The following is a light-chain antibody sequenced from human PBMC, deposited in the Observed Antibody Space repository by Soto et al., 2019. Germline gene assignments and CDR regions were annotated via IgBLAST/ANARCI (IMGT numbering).Light chain of an antibody. J-gene: IGLJ1*01. CDR1: SSNIGAGYD. Sequence: QSALTQPPSVSGAPGQRVTISCTGSSSNIGAGYDVHWYRQLPGTAPKLLIYGNSNRPSGVPDRFSGSKSGTSASLAITGLQAEDEADYYCQSYDSSLSAYVFGTGTKLTVL. V-gene: IGLV1-40*01. CDR3: QSYDSSLSAYV. CDR2: GNS.